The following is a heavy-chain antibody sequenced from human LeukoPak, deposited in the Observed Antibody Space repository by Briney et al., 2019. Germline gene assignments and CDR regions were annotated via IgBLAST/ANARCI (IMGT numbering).Heavy chain of an antibody. CDR3: ARDAALLCSMTTEGDY. Sequence: GGSLRLSCAASGFTFSSYSMNWVRQAPGKGLEWVSYISSSSSTIYYADSVKGRFTISRDNAKNSLYLQMNSLRAEDTAVYYCARDAALLCSMTTEGDYWGQGTLVTVSS. CDR1: GFTFSSYS. V-gene: IGHV3-48*04. D-gene: IGHD4-11*01. J-gene: IGHJ4*02. CDR2: ISSSSSTI.